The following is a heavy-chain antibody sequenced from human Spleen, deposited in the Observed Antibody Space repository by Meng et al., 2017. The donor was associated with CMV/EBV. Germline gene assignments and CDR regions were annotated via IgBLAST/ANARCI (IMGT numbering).Heavy chain of an antibody. CDR1: GFTVSSNY. Sequence: GESLKISCAASGFTVSSNYMSWVRQAPGKGLEWVSVIYSGGSTYYADSVKGRFTISRDNSKNTLYLQMNSLRAEDTAVYYCASLYNWNDAIDYWGQGTLVTVSS. D-gene: IGHD1-20*01. CDR3: ASLYNWNDAIDY. CDR2: IYSGGST. V-gene: IGHV3-53*01. J-gene: IGHJ4*02.